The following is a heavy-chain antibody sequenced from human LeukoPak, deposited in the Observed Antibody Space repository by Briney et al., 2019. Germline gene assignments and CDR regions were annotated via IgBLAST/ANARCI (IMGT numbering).Heavy chain of an antibody. V-gene: IGHV3-21*01. CDR2: ISSSSSYI. Sequence: PGGSLRLSCAASGFTFSSYSMNWVRQAPGKGLEWVSSISSSSSYIYYADSVKGRFTISRDNAKNSLYLQMNSLRAEDTAVYYCARAGITGTTPDNWFDPWGQGTLVTVSS. CDR1: GFTFSSYS. J-gene: IGHJ5*02. CDR3: ARAGITGTTPDNWFDP. D-gene: IGHD1-20*01.